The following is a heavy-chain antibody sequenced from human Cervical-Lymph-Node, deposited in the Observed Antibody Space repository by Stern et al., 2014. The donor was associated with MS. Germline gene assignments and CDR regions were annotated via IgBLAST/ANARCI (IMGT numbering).Heavy chain of an antibody. V-gene: IGHV1-24*01. CDR3: ATGNSPYSSTXFDY. J-gene: IGHJ4*02. CDR2: FDPEDGET. CDR1: GYTLTELS. D-gene: IGHD6-13*01. Sequence: VQLVESGAEVKKPGASAKVSCKVSGYTLTELSMHWVRQAPGKWLEWMGGFDPEDGETIYAQKFQGRVTMTEDTSTDTAYMELSSLRSEDTAVYYCATGNSPYSSTXFDYWGQGTLVTVSS.